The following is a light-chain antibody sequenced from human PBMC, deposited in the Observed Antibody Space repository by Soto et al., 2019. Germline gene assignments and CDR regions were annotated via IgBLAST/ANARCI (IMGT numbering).Light chain of an antibody. CDR2: VTS. CDR3: QQYGDSPGT. V-gene: IGKV3-20*01. J-gene: IGKJ2*01. Sequence: EIVLTQSPGTLSLSPGERATLSCRASQSVRSNYLDRYQQKPGQAPSLLIYVTSGRTGGTPDRFTGSGSGTDFTLTISRLEPEDFAVYFCQQYGDSPGTFGQGTKLEIK. CDR1: QSVRSNY.